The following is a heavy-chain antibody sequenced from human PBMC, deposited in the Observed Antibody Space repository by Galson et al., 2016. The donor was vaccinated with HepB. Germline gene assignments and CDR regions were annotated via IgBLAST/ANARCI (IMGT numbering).Heavy chain of an antibody. CDR2: IYSGGDT. CDR3: ARDPGLRNGMGG. CDR1: GFTVSSDY. J-gene: IGHJ6*04. D-gene: IGHD4-17*01. V-gene: IGHV3-66*02. Sequence: SLRLSCAVSGFTVSSDYMSWVRQAPGKELEWVSVIYSGGDTYYADSVKGRFIISRDNSKNTLYLQMSSLRTEDTAVYFCARDPGLRNGMGGWGKGTTVTVSS.